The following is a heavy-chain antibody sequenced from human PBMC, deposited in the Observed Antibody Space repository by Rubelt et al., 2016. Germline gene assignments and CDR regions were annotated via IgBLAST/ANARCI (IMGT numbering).Heavy chain of an antibody. CDR2: ISYRGST. D-gene: IGHD2-2*01. CDR3: ARAIRRYCSSTSCPGPADY. CDR1: GGSVSSGSYY. J-gene: IGHJ4*02. V-gene: IGHV4-31*03. Sequence: QVQLQESGPGLAKPSETLSLTCTVSGGSVSSGSYYWSWIRQHPGKGLEWIGYISYRGSTYYNPSLKCRVTISVDTSKNQFSLKLSSVTAADTAVYYCARAIRRYCSSTSCPGPADYWGQGTLVTVSS.